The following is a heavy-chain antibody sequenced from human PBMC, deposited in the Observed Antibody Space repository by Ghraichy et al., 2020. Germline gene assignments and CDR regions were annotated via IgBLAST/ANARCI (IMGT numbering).Heavy chain of an antibody. CDR3: AKDLNNWNDVGYFDY. Sequence: GESLNISCAASGFTFSSYGMHWVRQAPGKGLEWVAVISYDGSNKYYADSVKGRFTISRDNSKNTLYLQMNSLRAEDTAVYYCAKDLNNWNDVGYFDYWGQGTLVTVSS. CDR1: GFTFSSYG. V-gene: IGHV3-30*18. J-gene: IGHJ4*02. CDR2: ISYDGSNK. D-gene: IGHD1-1*01.